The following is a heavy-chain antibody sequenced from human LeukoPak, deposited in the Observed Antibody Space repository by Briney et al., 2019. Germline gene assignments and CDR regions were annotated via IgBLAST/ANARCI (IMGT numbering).Heavy chain of an antibody. D-gene: IGHD2-2*01. CDR3: ARGWGIPAPISWFDP. CDR2: IVPIFGKT. CDR1: AGSFSSNI. Sequence: SVKVSCKASAGSFSSNIIGWVRQAPGQGLEWMGGIVPIFGKTKYAQKFQGRVTITTDESSSTAYMELSSLRSDDTAIYYCARGWGIPAPISWFDPWGQGTLVTVSS. J-gene: IGHJ5*02. V-gene: IGHV1-69*05.